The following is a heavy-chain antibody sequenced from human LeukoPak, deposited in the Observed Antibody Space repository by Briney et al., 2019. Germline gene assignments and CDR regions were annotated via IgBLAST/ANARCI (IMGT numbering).Heavy chain of an antibody. D-gene: IGHD2-2*01. Sequence: ASVKVSCKASGYTFTSYAMHWVRQAPGQRLEWMGWINAGNGNTKYSQKFQGRVTITRDTSASTAYMELSSLRSEDTAVYYCAAGKDIVVVPAFDYWGQGTLVTVSS. CDR2: INAGNGNT. J-gene: IGHJ4*02. CDR3: AAGKDIVVVPAFDY. V-gene: IGHV1-3*01. CDR1: GYTFTSYA.